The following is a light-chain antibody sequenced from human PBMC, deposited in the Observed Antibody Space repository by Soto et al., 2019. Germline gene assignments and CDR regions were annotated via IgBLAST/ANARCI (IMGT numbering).Light chain of an antibody. CDR1: SSDVGGYSY. CDR3: SSYTSVSTYV. Sequence: QSALTQPASVSGSPGQSITISCTGTSSDVGGYSYVSWYQQHPGKAPELMIYDVTNRPSGVSNRFSGSKSGNTASLTISGLQAEDEADYYCSSYTSVSTYVFGTGTKLTVL. J-gene: IGLJ1*01. CDR2: DVT. V-gene: IGLV2-14*01.